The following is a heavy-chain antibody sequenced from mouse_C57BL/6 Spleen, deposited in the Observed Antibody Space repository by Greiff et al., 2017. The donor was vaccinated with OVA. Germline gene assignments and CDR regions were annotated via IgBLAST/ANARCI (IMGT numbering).Heavy chain of an antibody. D-gene: IGHD2-1*01. CDR3: ARRFYGNYEGFAY. CDR2: ISGGGGNT. J-gene: IGHJ3*01. Sequence: EVKLVESGGGLVKPGGSLKLSCAASGFTFSSYTMSWVRQTPEKRLEWVATISGGGGNTYYPDSVKGRFTISRDNAKNTLYLQMSSLRSEDTALYYCARRFYGNYEGFAYWGQGTLVTVSA. V-gene: IGHV5-9*01. CDR1: GFTFSSYT.